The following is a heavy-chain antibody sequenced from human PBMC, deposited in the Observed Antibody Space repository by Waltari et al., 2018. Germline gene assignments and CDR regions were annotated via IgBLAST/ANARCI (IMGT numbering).Heavy chain of an antibody. CDR3: ARGRTAVGYFDY. D-gene: IGHD6-13*01. Sequence: DVQLVQSGGGLVKPGGSLRLSCAASGFTFSDYSMTWVRQAPGRGLEWVSSSSDSGTYIFDADSVNGRFTISRDNAKNSLYLQLNSLRAEDTAVYYCARGRTAVGYFDYWGQGALVTVSS. CDR2: SSDSGTYI. J-gene: IGHJ4*02. V-gene: IGHV3-21*02. CDR1: GFTFSDYS.